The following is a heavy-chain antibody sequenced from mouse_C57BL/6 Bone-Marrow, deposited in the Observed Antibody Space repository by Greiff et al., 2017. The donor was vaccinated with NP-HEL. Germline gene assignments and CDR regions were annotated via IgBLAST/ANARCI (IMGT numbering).Heavy chain of an antibody. D-gene: IGHD4-1*01. J-gene: IGHJ1*03. V-gene: IGHV1-85*01. Sequence: QVQLQQSGPELVKPGASVKLSCKASGYTFTSYDINWVKQRPGQGLEWIGWIYPRDGSTKYNEKFKGKATLTVDPSSSTAYMELHSLTSEDSAVYICARRWGGTYWYFEVWGTGTTVTVSS. CDR2: IYPRDGST. CDR3: ARRWGGTYWYFEV. CDR1: GYTFTSYD.